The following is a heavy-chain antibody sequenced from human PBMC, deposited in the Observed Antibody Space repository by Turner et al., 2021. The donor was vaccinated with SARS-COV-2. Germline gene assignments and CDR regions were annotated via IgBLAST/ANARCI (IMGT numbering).Heavy chain of an antibody. CDR1: GFTFSSYA. D-gene: IGHD2-8*01. CDR3: ARALINYCTNGVCFPFDP. Sequence: QVQLVESGGGVVQPGRSLRLSCAPSGFTFSSYAMHWVRQAPGKGLEWVAVISYDGSNKYYADSVKGRFTISRDNSKNTLYLQMNSLRAEDTAVYYCARALINYCTNGVCFPFDPWGQGTLVTVSS. V-gene: IGHV3-30-3*01. CDR2: ISYDGSNK. J-gene: IGHJ5*02.